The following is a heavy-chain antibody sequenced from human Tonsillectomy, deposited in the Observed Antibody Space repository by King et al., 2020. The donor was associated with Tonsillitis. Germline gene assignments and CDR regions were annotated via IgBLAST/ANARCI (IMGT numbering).Heavy chain of an antibody. V-gene: IGHV3-23*04. Sequence: VQLVESGGGLVQPGGSLRLSCAASGFTFSSYAMSWVRQAPGKGLEWVSGISGSGGNTNYADSVKGRFTISRDNSKNTLYLQMSSLRAEDTAVYYCAKGKAYYDSSIYNGFWYYYYMDVWGKGTTVIVSS. D-gene: IGHD3-22*01. CDR2: ISGSGGNT. J-gene: IGHJ6*03. CDR3: AKGKAYYDSSIYNGFWYYYYMDV. CDR1: GFTFSSYA.